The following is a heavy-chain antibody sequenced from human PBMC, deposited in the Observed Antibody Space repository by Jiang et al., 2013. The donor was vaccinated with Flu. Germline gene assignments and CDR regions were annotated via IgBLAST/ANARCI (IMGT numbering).Heavy chain of an antibody. CDR3: SHSVRLDY. V-gene: IGHV2-5*02. CDR1: GFSLTTTAVA. D-gene: IGHD3-10*01. J-gene: IGHJ4*02. Sequence: CSVSGFSLTTTAVAVNWIRQAPGKALEWLALIYWDDDKRYSPSLKNRLTITKDTSKNQVVLTMTNMDPADTATYFCSHSVRLDYWGQGTLVTVSS. CDR2: IYWDDDK.